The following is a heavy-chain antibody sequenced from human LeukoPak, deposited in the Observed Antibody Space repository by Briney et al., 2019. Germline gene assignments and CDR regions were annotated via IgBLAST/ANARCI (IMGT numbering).Heavy chain of an antibody. D-gene: IGHD3-10*01. CDR1: GYTFTGYY. CDR3: ATDTGSGSYSVDY. V-gene: IGHV1-69*13. CDR2: IIPIFDTT. J-gene: IGHJ4*02. Sequence: SVKVSCKASGYTFTGYYMHWVRQAPGQGLEWMGGIIPIFDTTNYAQKFQGRVTITADESTSTAYMELSSLRSEDTAVYYCATDTGSGSYSVDYWGQGTLVTVSS.